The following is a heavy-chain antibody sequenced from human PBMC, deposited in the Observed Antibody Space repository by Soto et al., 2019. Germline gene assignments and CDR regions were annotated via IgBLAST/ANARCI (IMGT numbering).Heavy chain of an antibody. V-gene: IGHV4-31*03. Sequence: QVQLQESGPGLVKPSQTLSLTCTVSGGSISSGGYYWNWIRQHPGKGLEWIGYIYYSGSTYYNPSLKSRVSISVDPSKTHFSLKRTSVTAADTAVYYCARSVFPWGRGTLVTVSS. CDR1: GGSISSGGYY. J-gene: IGHJ5*02. CDR3: ARSVFP. CDR2: IYYSGST.